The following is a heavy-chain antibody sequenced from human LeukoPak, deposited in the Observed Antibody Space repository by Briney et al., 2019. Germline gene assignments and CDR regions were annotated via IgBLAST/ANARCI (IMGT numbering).Heavy chain of an antibody. CDR1: GFTFSGYP. D-gene: IGHD2-2*01. CDR2: ISYDGSNK. V-gene: IGHV3-30-3*01. CDR3: ARDEAYCSRTSCYAASKGMDP. Sequence: PGKSLRLSCAASGFTFSGYPIHWVRQAPGKGLEWVAVISYDGSNKYYADSVKGRFTISRDNSKNTLYLQMTSLRAEDTSVYYCARDEAYCSRTSCYAASKGMDPWGQGTAVIVSS. J-gene: IGHJ6*02.